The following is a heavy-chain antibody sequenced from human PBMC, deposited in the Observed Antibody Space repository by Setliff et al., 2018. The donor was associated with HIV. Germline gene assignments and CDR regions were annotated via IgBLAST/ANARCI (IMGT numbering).Heavy chain of an antibody. CDR2: IDYSGST. V-gene: IGHV4-59*08. D-gene: IGHD2-2*01. J-gene: IGHJ6*03. CDR3: TRHAGRENQLPHTYYYYMDV. CDR1: GGSISSHY. Sequence: SETLSLTCTVSGGSISSHYWTWIRQPPGRGLEWIGYIDYSGSTNQNPSLKSRVTMSVDTSNNQFSLKVTSVTAADTAVYYCTRHAGRENQLPHTYYYYMDVWGKGATVTSP.